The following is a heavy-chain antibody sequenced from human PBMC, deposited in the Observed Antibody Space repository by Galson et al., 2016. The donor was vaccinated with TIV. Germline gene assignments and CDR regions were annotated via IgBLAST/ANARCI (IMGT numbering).Heavy chain of an antibody. D-gene: IGHD2-21*01. V-gene: IGHV3-23*01. CDR3: AKRKNYGGDAFED. J-gene: IGHJ3*01. Sequence: SLRLSCAASGFTFSNYAMSWVRQAPGQGLEWVSGISGSGGITYFADSVKGRFTISRDNSRNTLFLQMHSLRVEDTAVYYCAKRKNYGGDAFEDWGQGTLVTVSS. CDR2: ISGSGGIT. CDR1: GFTFSNYA.